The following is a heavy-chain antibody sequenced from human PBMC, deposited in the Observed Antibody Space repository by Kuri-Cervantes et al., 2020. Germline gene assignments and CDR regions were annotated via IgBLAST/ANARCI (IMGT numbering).Heavy chain of an antibody. CDR1: GGSISSYY. D-gene: IGHD3-22*01. J-gene: IGHJ4*02. CDR2: IYYSGST. V-gene: IGHV4-59*12. CDR3: ARGRSYYYDSSGSYDY. Sequence: ESLKISCTVSGGSISSYYWSWIRQPPGKGLEWIGYIYYSGSTNYNPSLKSRVTISVDTSKNQFSLKLSSVTAADTAVYYCARGRSYYYDSSGSYDYWGQGTLVTVSS.